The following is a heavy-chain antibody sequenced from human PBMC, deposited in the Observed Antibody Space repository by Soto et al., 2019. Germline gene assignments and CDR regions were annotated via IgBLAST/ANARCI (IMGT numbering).Heavy chain of an antibody. CDR2: IYYSGIT. CDR1: DGSISSSSYY. V-gene: IGHV4-39*01. J-gene: IGHJ4*02. CDR3: ARHAAVPGTRGDY. Sequence: QLQLQESGPGLVKPSETLSLICTVSDGSISSSSYYWGWIRQPPGKGLEWIASIYYSGITYYNPSLKSRVTISVDTSKNQFSLKVTSVTAADTAVYYCARHAAVPGTRGDYWGQGTLVTVSS. D-gene: IGHD6-19*01.